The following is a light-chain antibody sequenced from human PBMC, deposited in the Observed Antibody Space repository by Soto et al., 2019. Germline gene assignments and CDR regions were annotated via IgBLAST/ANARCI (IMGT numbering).Light chain of an antibody. CDR3: QQYNSYSQT. CDR1: QSISSW. V-gene: IGKV1-5*01. Sequence: IQLTQSPYTLSASAGDRVTLTCMASQSISSWLAWYQQKPGKAPKLLIYDASSLETGVPSRFSGSGSGTEFTLTISSLQPDDFATYYCQQYNSYSQTFGQGTKVDIK. CDR2: DAS. J-gene: IGKJ1*01.